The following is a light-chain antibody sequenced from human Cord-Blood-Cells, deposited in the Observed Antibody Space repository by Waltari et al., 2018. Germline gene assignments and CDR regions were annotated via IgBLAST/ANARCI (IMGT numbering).Light chain of an antibody. CDR1: QSISSY. Sequence: IQMPQSPSSLSASVGDRVPITCRASQSISSYLNWYQQKPGKAPKLLIYAASSLQSGVPSRFSGSGSGTDFTLTISSLQPEDFATYYCQQSYSTPYTFGQGTKLEIK. V-gene: IGKV1-39*01. J-gene: IGKJ2*01. CDR3: QQSYSTPYT. CDR2: AAS.